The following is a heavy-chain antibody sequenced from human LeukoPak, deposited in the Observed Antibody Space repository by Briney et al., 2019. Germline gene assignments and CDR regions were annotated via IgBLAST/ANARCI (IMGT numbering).Heavy chain of an antibody. CDR2: ISSSSSYI. CDR1: GFTFSSYS. D-gene: IGHD6-19*01. V-gene: IGHV3-21*01. Sequence: GGSLRLSCAASGFTFSSYSMNWVRQAPGKGLEWVSSISSSSSYIYYADSVKGRFSISRDNARNSLYLQMNSLRAEDTAVYYCAREYSSDWPTRFDYWGQGTLVTVSS. J-gene: IGHJ4*02. CDR3: AREYSSDWPTRFDY.